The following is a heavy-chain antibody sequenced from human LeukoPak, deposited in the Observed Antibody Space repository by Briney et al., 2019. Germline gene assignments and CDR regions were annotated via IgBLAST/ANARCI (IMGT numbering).Heavy chain of an antibody. V-gene: IGHV1-69*04. J-gene: IGHJ6*03. CDR3: AGDLIAARPYYYYMDV. Sequence: GASVKVSCKASGGTFSSYAISWVRQAPGQGLEWMGRIIPILGIANYAQKFQGRVTITADKSTSTAYMELSSLRSEDTAVYYCAGDLIAARPYYYYMDVWGKGTTVTVSS. CDR2: IIPILGIA. D-gene: IGHD6-6*01. CDR1: GGTFSSYA.